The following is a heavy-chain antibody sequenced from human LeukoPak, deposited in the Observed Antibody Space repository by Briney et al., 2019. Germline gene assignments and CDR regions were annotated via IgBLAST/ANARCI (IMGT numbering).Heavy chain of an antibody. Sequence: PSETLSLTCSVSGGSISSYYWSWIRQPAGKGLEWIGRIYSSGSTYYNPSLKSRVTISVDTSKNQFSLNLSSVTAADTAMYYCARAVGTSRNFFDYWGQGTLVTVSS. CDR2: IYSSGST. J-gene: IGHJ4*02. D-gene: IGHD4-23*01. CDR1: GGSISSYY. CDR3: ARAVGTSRNFFDY. V-gene: IGHV4-4*07.